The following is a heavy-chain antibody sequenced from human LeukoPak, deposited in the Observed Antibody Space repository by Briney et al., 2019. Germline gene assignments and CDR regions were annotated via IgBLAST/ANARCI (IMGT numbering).Heavy chain of an antibody. CDR2: IYYSGST. V-gene: IGHV4-59*01. J-gene: IGHJ4*02. CDR3: ASGGDLYFDY. Sequence: SETLSLTCTVSGGSISSYYWTWIRQPAGKGLEWIGYIYYSGSTNYNPSLKSRVTISVDTSKNQFSLKLSSVTAADTAVYYCASGGDLYFDYWGQGTLVTVSS. CDR1: GGSISSYY. D-gene: IGHD3-16*01.